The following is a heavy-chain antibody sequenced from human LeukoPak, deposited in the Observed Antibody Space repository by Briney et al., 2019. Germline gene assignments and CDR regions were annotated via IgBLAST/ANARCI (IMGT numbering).Heavy chain of an antibody. Sequence: SETLSLTCTVSGDSISSSSSYWGWIRQPPGEGLEWVGSIYYSGSTYYNTSLKSRVTISVDTSKNQFSLRLNSVTAADTAVYFCARIVQITGTIPHWGQGTLVTVSS. V-gene: IGHV4-39*01. CDR3: ARIVQITGTIPH. CDR1: GDSISSSSSY. D-gene: IGHD1-1*01. CDR2: IYYSGST. J-gene: IGHJ4*02.